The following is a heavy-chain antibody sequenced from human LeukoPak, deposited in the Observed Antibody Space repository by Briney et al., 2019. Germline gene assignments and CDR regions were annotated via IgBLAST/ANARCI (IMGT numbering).Heavy chain of an antibody. CDR3: ARGRDMVRGVIIGGYSFDI. Sequence: PSETLSLTCTVSGGSISSSSYYWGWIRQPPGKGLEWIGSIYYSGSTYYNPSLKSRVTISVDTSKNQFSLKLSSVTAADTAVYYCARGRDMVRGVIIGGYSFDIWGMGTWVTVSS. D-gene: IGHD3-10*01. CDR1: GGSISSSSYY. V-gene: IGHV4-39*01. J-gene: IGHJ3*02. CDR2: IYYSGST.